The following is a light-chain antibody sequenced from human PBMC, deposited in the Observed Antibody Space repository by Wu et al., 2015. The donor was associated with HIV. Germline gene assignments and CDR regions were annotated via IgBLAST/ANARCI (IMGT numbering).Light chain of an antibody. V-gene: IGKV3-15*01. CDR2: GAF. CDR3: HQYNNWPPGT. J-gene: IGKJ2*02. Sequence: EIVMTQSPATLSVSPGERATLSCRASQSISTNLAWYQQKPGQAPRLLIYGAFTRATGIPGRFSGSGSGTDFTLTISNMHSEDFAVYYCHQYNNWPPGTFGQGTKLEIK. CDR1: QSISTN.